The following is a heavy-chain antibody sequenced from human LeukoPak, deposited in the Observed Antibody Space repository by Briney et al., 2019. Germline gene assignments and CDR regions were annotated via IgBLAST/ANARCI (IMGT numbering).Heavy chain of an antibody. CDR1: GFSLRTRGPG. CDR3: AHNDLRGRGVIWY. CDR2: NDWDDDK. V-gene: IGHV2-5*02. D-gene: IGHD3-10*01. J-gene: IGHJ4*02. Sequence: SAPTLLHPTPTLTLTCTFSGFSLRTRGPGVGWIRQPPVKALEWLALNDWDDDKRYSPSLKSRLTITKDTYNNQVVLTMTNVDPVDTARDYCAHNDLRGRGVIWYWGQGTLVTVSS.